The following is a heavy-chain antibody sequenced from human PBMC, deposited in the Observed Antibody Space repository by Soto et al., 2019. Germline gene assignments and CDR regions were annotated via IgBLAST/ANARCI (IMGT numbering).Heavy chain of an antibody. CDR1: GYIFAGYA. J-gene: IGHJ6*03. D-gene: IGHD1-26*01. CDR3: ARPGDYYYMDV. V-gene: IGHV1-3*01. CDR2: INPYTGIT. Sequence: QVQVVQSGAEVRKPGASVKVSCKASGYIFAGYALHWVRQAPGQRLEWMGWINPYTGITRYSQNFRGRVTITSDTPASTAYMELSGLRSEDTAVYYCARPGDYYYMDVWGKGTTVTVSS.